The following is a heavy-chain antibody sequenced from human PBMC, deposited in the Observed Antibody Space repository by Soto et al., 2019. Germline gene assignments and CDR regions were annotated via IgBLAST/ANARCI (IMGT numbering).Heavy chain of an antibody. D-gene: IGHD3-10*01. Sequence: EVQLVESGGGLVKPGGSLRLSCAASGFTFSSYTMNWVRQAPGKGLEWVPSISGGSAYIYYADSVKGRFTISRDSAKSSLSLQVNSLRAEDTAVYYCGREGPGRGIDVCGEGTTVTVSS. CDR2: ISGGSAYI. V-gene: IGHV3-21*06. CDR1: GFTFSSYT. J-gene: IGHJ6*04. CDR3: GREGPGRGIDV.